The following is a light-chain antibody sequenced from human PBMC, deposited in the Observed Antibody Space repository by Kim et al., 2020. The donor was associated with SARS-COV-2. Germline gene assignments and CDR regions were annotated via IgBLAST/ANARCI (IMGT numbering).Light chain of an antibody. V-gene: IGKV1-5*01. Sequence: DIQMTQSPSTLSASVGDRVTITCRASQPITRWLAWYRQKLGKAPELLIYGASILQSGVPSRFSGSGSGTEFTLTINGLQPDDFATYYCQQYNLYPLTFGGGTKVDIK. CDR3: QQYNLYPLT. CDR1: QPITRW. J-gene: IGKJ4*01. CDR2: GAS.